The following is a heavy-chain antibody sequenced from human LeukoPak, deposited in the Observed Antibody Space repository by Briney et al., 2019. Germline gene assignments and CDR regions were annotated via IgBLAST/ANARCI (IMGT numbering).Heavy chain of an antibody. CDR3: AREVEAFDI. V-gene: IGHV3-30-3*01. J-gene: IGHJ3*02. Sequence: QPGGSLRLSCAASGFTFSRYAMQWVRQARGKGLEWVAVLAYDGSDEYYADSVRGRFTISRDNSKNTLYLQMNSLRPEDTAVYYCAREVEAFDIWGQGTMVTVSS. CDR2: LAYDGSDE. CDR1: GFTFSRYA.